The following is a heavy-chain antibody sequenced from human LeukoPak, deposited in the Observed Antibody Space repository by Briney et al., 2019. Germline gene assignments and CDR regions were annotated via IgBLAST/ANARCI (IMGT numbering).Heavy chain of an antibody. CDR1: GGSISSGDYY. CDR2: IYYSGST. J-gene: IGHJ6*03. Sequence: SETLSLTCTVSGGSISSGDYYWSWNRQPPGKGLEWIGYIYYSGSTYYNPSLKSRVTISVGTSKNQFSLKLSSVTAADTAVYYCARGAGYSPTDYYYYMDVWGKGTTVTVSS. V-gene: IGHV4-30-4*08. CDR3: ARGAGYSPTDYYYYMDV. D-gene: IGHD5-18*01.